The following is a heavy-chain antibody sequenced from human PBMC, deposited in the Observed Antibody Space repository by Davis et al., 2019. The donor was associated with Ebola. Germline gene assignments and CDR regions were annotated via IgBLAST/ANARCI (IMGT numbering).Heavy chain of an antibody. J-gene: IGHJ5*02. V-gene: IGHV4-4*02. D-gene: IGHD2-2*02. CDR1: GGSIRSSNW. CDR3: AGLTVVVEPAGIVWFGP. Sequence: MPSETLSLTCAVSGGSIRSSNWWIWVRQPPGKRLECIGATYHSGITNYNPSLKCRVTMSLDKSKNQFSLKLKSVTAADTAVYYCAGLTVVVEPAGIVWFGPWGQGTLVTVSS. CDR2: TYHSGIT.